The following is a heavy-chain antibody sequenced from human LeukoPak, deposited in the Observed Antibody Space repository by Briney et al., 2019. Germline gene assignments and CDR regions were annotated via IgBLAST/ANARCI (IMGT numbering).Heavy chain of an antibody. Sequence: SGRSLRLSCAASGFTFSSYGMHWVRQAPGKGLEWVAIISHDGSNKYYADSVKGRFTISRDYAKNTLYMQMSSLRGEDTAVYYCARRHYWSGSSDYQYSGMDVWGQGTTVTVSS. J-gene: IGHJ6*02. CDR2: ISHDGSNK. CDR3: ARRHYWSGSSDYQYSGMDV. V-gene: IGHV3-30*03. D-gene: IGHD3-10*01. CDR1: GFTFSSYG.